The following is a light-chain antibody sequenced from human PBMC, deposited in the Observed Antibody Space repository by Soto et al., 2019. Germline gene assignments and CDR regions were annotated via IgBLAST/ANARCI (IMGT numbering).Light chain of an antibody. CDR3: QVWDTRTEPAV. V-gene: IGLV3-21*02. J-gene: IGLJ2*01. CDR1: MIGDKS. CDR2: DDS. Sequence: SYVLTQRPLVAVAPGQTTVITCGGFMIGDKSVHWYQQMPGQAPVLVLYDDSGRPSGIPERFSGSNSGNTATLTISRVEVGDEADYYCQVWDTRTEPAVFGGGTKLTVL.